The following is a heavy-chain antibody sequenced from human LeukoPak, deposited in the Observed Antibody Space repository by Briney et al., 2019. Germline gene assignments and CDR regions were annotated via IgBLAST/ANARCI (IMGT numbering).Heavy chain of an antibody. CDR2: ISYDGSSK. D-gene: IGHD1-26*01. V-gene: IGHV3-30-3*01. CDR1: GFTFSSYA. Sequence: PGGSLRLSCAASGFTFSSYAMHWVRQAPGKGLEWVAVISYDGSSKYYADSVKGRFTISRDNSKNTLYLQMNSLRAEDTAVYCCARVAMVGATVHYFDYWGQGTLVTVPS. J-gene: IGHJ4*02. CDR3: ARVAMVGATVHYFDY.